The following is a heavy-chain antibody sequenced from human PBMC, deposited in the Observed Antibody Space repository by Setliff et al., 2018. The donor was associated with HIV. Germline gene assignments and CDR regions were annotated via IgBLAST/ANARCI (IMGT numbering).Heavy chain of an antibody. D-gene: IGHD3-22*01. J-gene: IGHJ3*02. Sequence: SETLSLTCTVSGGSISSGSYYWSWIRQPAGKGLEWIGHSYTSGSTNYNPSLKSLVTISVDTSKNQFSLKLSSVTAADTAVYYCARASYYYVSSGYNVRDAFDIWGQGTMVTVSS. CDR1: GGSISSGSYY. CDR2: SYTSGST. V-gene: IGHV4-61*09. CDR3: ARASYYYVSSGYNVRDAFDI.